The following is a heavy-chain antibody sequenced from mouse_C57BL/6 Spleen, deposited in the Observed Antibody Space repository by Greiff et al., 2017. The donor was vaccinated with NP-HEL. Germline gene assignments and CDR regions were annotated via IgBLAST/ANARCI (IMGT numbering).Heavy chain of an antibody. D-gene: IGHD2-3*01. J-gene: IGHJ1*03. CDR3: AFYDGYDWYFDV. V-gene: IGHV14-3*01. Sequence: VHVKQSVAELVRPGASVKLSCTASGFNIKNTYMHWVKQRPEQGLEWIGRIDPANGNTKYAPKFQGKATITADTSSNTAYLQLSSLTSEDTAIYYCAFYDGYDWYFDVWCTGTTVTVSS. CDR2: IDPANGNT. CDR1: GFNIKNTY.